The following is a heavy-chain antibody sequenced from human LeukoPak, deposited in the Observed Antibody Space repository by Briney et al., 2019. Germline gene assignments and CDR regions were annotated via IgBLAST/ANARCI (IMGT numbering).Heavy chain of an antibody. CDR1: GGSISSSSYY. V-gene: IGHV4-39*01. CDR3: ARRESLPFDY. Sequence: SETLSLTCTVSGGSISSSSYYWGWIRQPPGKGLERIGSIYYSGSTYYNPSLKSRVTISVDTSKNQFSLKLSSVTAADTAVYYCARRESLPFDYWGQGTLVTVSS. D-gene: IGHD3-10*01. CDR2: IYYSGST. J-gene: IGHJ4*02.